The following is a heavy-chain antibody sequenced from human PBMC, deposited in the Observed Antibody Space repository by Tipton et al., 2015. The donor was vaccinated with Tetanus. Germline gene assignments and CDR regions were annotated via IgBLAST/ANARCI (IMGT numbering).Heavy chain of an antibody. CDR3: AGGLVRWYEP. CDR2: VYHSGAT. J-gene: IGHJ5*02. Sequence: TLSLTCTVSGGSISRSGHYWTWIRQPPGKEPEWVGYVYHSGATNYHPSLKSRLAISADTSKNQFSLNLRSVITADTAVYSCAGGLVRWYEPWGRGTLVSVSS. D-gene: IGHD3-10*01. V-gene: IGHV4-61*08. CDR1: GGSISRSGHY.